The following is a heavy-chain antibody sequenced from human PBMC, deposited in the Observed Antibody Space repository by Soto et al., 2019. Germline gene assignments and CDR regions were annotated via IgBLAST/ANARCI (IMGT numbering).Heavy chain of an antibody. CDR2: ITSDGTTI. Sequence: RLSGAASGFTLSNYWGHWGPQAPGKGLMWVSRITSDGTTITYADSVEGRFTISRDNAKNTLFLQMNSLRVEDTAVYYCARAGWYRFDYWGQGTLVTVSS. J-gene: IGHJ4*02. CDR1: GFTLSNYW. V-gene: IGHV3-74*01. CDR3: ARAGWYRFDY. D-gene: IGHD6-19*01.